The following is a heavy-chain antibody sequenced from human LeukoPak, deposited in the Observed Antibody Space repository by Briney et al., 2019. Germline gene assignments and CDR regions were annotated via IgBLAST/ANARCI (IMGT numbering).Heavy chain of an antibody. CDR2: MKPDGTEK. CDR1: GFSFTSYW. D-gene: IGHD4-11*01. V-gene: IGHV3-7*01. J-gene: IGHJ3*02. CDR3: ARAQKYSYDAFDI. Sequence: GGSLRLSCVASGFSFTSYWIDWVRQAPGEGLEWVAHMKPDGTEKYYLGSVKGRFTISRDNAKNSLYLQMNSLRPEDTAVYYCARAQKYSYDAFDIWGQGAMVTVSS.